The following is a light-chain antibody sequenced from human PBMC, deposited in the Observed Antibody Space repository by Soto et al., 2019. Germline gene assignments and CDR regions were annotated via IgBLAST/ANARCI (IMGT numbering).Light chain of an antibody. J-gene: IGKJ1*01. CDR1: QSVSSSY. Sequence: EIVLTQSPGTLSLSPGERATLSCRASQSVSSSYLAWYQQKPGQATRLLIYGASSRATGIPDRFSGSGSGTDFTITISRLEPEDFAVYYCQQYGSSPQWTFGQGTKV. V-gene: IGKV3-20*01. CDR3: QQYGSSPQWT. CDR2: GAS.